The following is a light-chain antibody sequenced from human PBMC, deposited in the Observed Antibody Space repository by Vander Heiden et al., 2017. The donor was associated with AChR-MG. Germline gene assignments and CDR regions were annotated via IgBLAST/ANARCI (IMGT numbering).Light chain of an antibody. J-gene: IGLJ3*02. CDR3: AAWDDSLNGLV. CDR1: SSNIGSHT. V-gene: IGLV1-44*01. CDR2: SNH. Sequence: QSVLTQPPSTSGTPGQRVTISCSGSSSNIGSHTVNWYQQLPGTAPKLLIYSNHQRPSGVPDRFSGSKSGTSASLAISGLQSEDEADFYCAAWDDSLNGLVFGGGTKLTVI.